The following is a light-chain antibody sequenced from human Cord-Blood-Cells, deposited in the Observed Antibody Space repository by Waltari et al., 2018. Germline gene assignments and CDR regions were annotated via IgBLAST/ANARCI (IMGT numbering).Light chain of an antibody. CDR1: TLGDKY. Sequence: SYELHQPPSVSVSPGQTASITCSGDTLGDKYACWYQQKPGQSPVLVIYQDSKRPSGIPERFSGSNSGNTATLTISGTQAMDEADYYCQAWDSSTVVFGGGTKLTVL. CDR3: QAWDSSTVV. J-gene: IGLJ2*01. CDR2: QDS. V-gene: IGLV3-1*01.